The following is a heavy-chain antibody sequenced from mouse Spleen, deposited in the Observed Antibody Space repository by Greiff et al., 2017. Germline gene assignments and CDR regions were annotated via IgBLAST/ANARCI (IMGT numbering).Heavy chain of an antibody. CDR3: ARYYYGSSYYFDD. Sequence: VHLVESGAELAKPGASVKLSCTASGFTFTSYWMPWVQQRPGQGLEWIGYINPSSGYTKYNQKFKDKATLTADKSSSTAYMQLSSLTYEDAAVYYCARYYYGSSYYFDDWGQGTTLTVSS. V-gene: IGHV1-7*01. J-gene: IGHJ2*01. D-gene: IGHD1-1*01. CDR1: GFTFTSYW. CDR2: INPSSGYT.